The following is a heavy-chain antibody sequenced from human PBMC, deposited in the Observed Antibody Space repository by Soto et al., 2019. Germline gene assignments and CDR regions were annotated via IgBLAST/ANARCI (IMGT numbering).Heavy chain of an antibody. CDR1: GGSISTYY. V-gene: IGHV4-59*01. CDR3: ARVNYGDYYYGMDV. Sequence: SETLSLTCNISGGSISTYYWTWIQQSTGKGLEWIGYVSYLGNTNYNPSLKSRVTISVDTPKNQVSLKLSSVTAADTALYYCARVNYGDYYYGMDVWGQGTTVTVSS. D-gene: IGHD4-17*01. J-gene: IGHJ6*02. CDR2: VSYLGNT.